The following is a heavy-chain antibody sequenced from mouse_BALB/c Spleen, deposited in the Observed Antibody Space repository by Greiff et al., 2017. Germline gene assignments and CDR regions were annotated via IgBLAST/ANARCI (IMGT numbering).Heavy chain of an antibody. CDR3: ARRNYRYDWFAY. CDR1: GYTFTDYY. V-gene: IGHV1-77*01. CDR2: IYPGSGNT. Sequence: VQLQQSGDELARPGASVKLSCKASGYTFTDYYINWVKQRTGQGLEWIGEIYPGSGNTYYNEKFKGKATLTADKSSSTAYMQLSSLTSEDSAVYFCARRNYRYDWFAYWGQGTLVTVSA. J-gene: IGHJ3*01. D-gene: IGHD2-14*01.